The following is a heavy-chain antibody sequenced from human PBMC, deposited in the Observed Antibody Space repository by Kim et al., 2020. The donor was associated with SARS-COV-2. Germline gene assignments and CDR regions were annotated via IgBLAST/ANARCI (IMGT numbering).Heavy chain of an antibody. V-gene: IGHV4-59*13. Sequence: SETLSLTCTVSGGSISSYYWSWIRQPPGKGLEWIGYIYYSGSTNYNPSLKSRVTISVDTSKNQFSLKLSSVTAADTAVYYCARDREGYSSCWYHDYWGQG. CDR3: ARDREGYSSCWYHDY. CDR2: IYYSGST. J-gene: IGHJ4*02. D-gene: IGHD6-19*01. CDR1: GGSISSYY.